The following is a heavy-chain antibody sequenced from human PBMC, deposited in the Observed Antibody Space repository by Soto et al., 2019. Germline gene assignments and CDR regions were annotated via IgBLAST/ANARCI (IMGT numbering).Heavy chain of an antibody. CDR3: ASSSLYGMDV. J-gene: IGHJ6*02. Sequence: SETLSLTCAVYGGYFSGYYWSWIRQPPGKGLEWIGEIDRSGSTNYNPSLKSRVTISVDTSKNQFSLKVGSVTAADTAVYYCASSSLYGMDVWGQGTTVTVSS. CDR2: IDRSGST. CDR1: GGYFSGYY. V-gene: IGHV4-34*01.